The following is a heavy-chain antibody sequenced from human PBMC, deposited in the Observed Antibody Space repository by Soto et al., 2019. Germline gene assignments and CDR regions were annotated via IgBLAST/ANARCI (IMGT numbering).Heavy chain of an antibody. CDR1: GGSISSYY. V-gene: IGHV4-59*08. CDR3: ARRYGSSFDY. D-gene: IGHD5-12*01. J-gene: IGHJ4*02. CDR2: IYYSGST. Sequence: QVQLQESGPGLVKPSETLSLTCTLSGGSISSYYWSWIRQPPGKGLEWIGYIYYSGSTNYNPSLXPXSXIXXATSKNQFSLKLSSVTAADTAVYYCARRYGSSFDYWGQGALVTVSS.